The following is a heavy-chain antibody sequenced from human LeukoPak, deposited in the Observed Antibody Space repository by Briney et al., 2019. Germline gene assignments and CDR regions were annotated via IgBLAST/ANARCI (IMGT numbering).Heavy chain of an antibody. CDR3: AREVGIAVARDY. Sequence: ASVKVSCKASGYTFTGYYMHWVRYAPGQGLEWMGWINPNSGGTNYAQKFQGRVTMTRATSISTASMELRRLRLDDTAASYYAREVGIAVARDYWGEGTLVSVSS. J-gene: IGHJ4*02. V-gene: IGHV1-2*02. CDR2: INPNSGGT. D-gene: IGHD6-19*01. CDR1: GYTFTGYY.